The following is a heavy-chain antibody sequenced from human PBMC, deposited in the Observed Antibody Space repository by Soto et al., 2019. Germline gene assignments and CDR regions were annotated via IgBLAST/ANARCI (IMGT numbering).Heavy chain of an antibody. J-gene: IGHJ6*02. CDR3: AKATRTKLRFLETDYYYGMDV. CDR1: GFTFSSYA. V-gene: IGHV3-23*01. Sequence: GGSLRLSCAASGFTFSSYAMSWVRQAPGKGLEWVSAISGSGGSTYYADSVKGRFTISRDNSKNTLYLQMNSLRAEDTAVYYCAKATRTKLRFLETDYYYGMDVWGQGTTVTVSS. D-gene: IGHD3-3*01. CDR2: ISGSGGST.